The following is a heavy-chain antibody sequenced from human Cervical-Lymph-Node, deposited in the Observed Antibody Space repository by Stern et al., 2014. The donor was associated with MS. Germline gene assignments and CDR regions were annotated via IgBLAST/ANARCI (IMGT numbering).Heavy chain of an antibody. CDR1: GGTFSSYA. J-gene: IGHJ6*02. CDR3: AREYNWNDRFYGMDV. Sequence: QVQLVQSGAEVKKPGSSVKVSCKASGGTFSSYAISWVRQAPGQGLEWMGGIIPIFGSANYEQKFQGRVTITADESTSTAYMELSSLRSEDTAVYYCAREYNWNDRFYGMDVWGQGTTVTVSS. D-gene: IGHD1-20*01. V-gene: IGHV1-69*01. CDR2: IIPIFGSA.